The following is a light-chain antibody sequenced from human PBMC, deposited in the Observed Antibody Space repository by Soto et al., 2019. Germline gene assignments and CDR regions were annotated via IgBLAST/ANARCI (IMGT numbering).Light chain of an antibody. CDR1: QTVGIS. CDR3: QQRTNWLFT. V-gene: IGKV3-11*01. CDR2: DAS. Sequence: LTQSPASLSLSPGERATLSCRASQTVGISLAWYQHKPGLPPRLLIYDASKRATGIPARFGGSGSGTDFTLTISSLEPEDFAVYYCQQRTNWLFTFGPGTKMDIK. J-gene: IGKJ3*01.